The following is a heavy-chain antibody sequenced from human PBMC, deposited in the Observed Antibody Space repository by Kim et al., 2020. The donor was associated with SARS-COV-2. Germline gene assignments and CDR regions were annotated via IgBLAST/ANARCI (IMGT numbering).Heavy chain of an antibody. CDR3: ARDFFPTAMAQNGYLGHFDY. J-gene: IGHJ4*02. CDR2: ISYDGSNK. D-gene: IGHD5-18*01. Sequence: GGSLRLSCAASGFTFSSYAMHWVRQAPGKGLEWVAVISYDGSNKYYADSVKGRFTISRDNSKNTLYLQMNSLRAEDTAVYYCARDFFPTAMAQNGYLGHFDYWGQGTLVTVSS. V-gene: IGHV3-30*04. CDR1: GFTFSSYA.